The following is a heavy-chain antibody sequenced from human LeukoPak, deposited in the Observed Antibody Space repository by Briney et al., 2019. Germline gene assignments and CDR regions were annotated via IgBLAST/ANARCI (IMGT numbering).Heavy chain of an antibody. CDR2: IIPIFGTA. J-gene: IGHJ5*02. V-gene: IGHV1-69*01. D-gene: IGHD2-2*01. CDR3: ETLVPAARWFDP. CDR1: GGTFSSYA. Sequence: SVKVSCXASGGTFSSYAISWVRLAPGQGLEWMGGIIPIFGTANYAQKFQGRVTITADESTSTAYMELSSLRSEDTAVYYCETLVPAARWFDPWGQGTLVTVSS.